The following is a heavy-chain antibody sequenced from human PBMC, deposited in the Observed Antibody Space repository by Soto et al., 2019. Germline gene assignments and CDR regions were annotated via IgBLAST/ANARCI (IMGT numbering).Heavy chain of an antibody. CDR3: AREESSAAFDI. D-gene: IGHD2-15*01. J-gene: IGHJ3*02. V-gene: IGHV1-69*04. Sequence: ASVKVSCKASGGTFSSYTIGWVRQAPGQGLEWMGRIIPILGIANYAQKFQGRVTITADKSTSAAYMELSSLRSEDTAVYYCAREESSAAFDIWGQGTMVTVSS. CDR2: IIPILGIA. CDR1: GGTFSSYT.